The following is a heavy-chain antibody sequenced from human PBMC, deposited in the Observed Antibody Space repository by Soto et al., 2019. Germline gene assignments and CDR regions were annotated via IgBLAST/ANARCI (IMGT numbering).Heavy chain of an antibody. J-gene: IGHJ4*02. D-gene: IGHD3-22*01. CDR2: IYWNDDK. Sequence: QITLKESGPTLVKPTQTLTLTCTFSGFSLSTSGVGVGWIRQPPGKALEWLALIYWNDDKRYSPSLKSRLTITKDTTKNQLVLTMTNMDPVDTATYYCARAESSGYYVGWGFDYWGQGTLVTVSS. CDR1: GFSLSTSGVG. V-gene: IGHV2-5*01. CDR3: ARAESSGYYVGWGFDY.